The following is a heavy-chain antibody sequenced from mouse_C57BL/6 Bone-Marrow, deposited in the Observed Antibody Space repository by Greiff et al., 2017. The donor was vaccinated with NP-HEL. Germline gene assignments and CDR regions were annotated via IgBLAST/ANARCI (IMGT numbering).Heavy chain of an antibody. CDR1: GFTFSDYG. CDR3: ARHGAQLVFDV. CDR2: ISNLAYSI. J-gene: IGHJ1*03. D-gene: IGHD4-1*02. Sequence: EVKLMESGGGLVQPGGSLKLSCAASGFTFSDYGMAWVRQAPRTGPEWVAFISNLAYSIYYADTVTGRFTISRENAKSTLYLEMSSLRSEDTAMYYCARHGAQLVFDVWGTGTTVTVSS. V-gene: IGHV5-15*01.